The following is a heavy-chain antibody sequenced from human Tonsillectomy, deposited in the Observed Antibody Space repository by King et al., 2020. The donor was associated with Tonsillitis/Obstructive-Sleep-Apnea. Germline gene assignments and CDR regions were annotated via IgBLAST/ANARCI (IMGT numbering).Heavy chain of an antibody. J-gene: IGHJ5*02. V-gene: IGHV4-34*01. D-gene: IGHD2-2*02. CDR3: ARGRYCSSTTCYTPTNNWFDP. CDR1: VGSFSGYY. Sequence: VQLQQWGAGLLKPSETLSLTCAVYVGSFSGYYWSWIRQPPGKGLEWIGEINHSGSANYNPSLKSRVTISVDTPKNQFSLKLSSVTAADTAVYYCARGRYCSSTTCYTPTNNWFDPWGQGTLVTVSS. CDR2: INHSGSA.